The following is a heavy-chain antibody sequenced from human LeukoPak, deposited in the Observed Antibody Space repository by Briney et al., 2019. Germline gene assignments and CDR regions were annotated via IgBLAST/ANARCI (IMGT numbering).Heavy chain of an antibody. Sequence: GGSLRLSCAASGFTFRSYAMSWVRQAPGKGLEWVSGISPSADITYYADSVKARFTISRDNSENTLYLHMNSLGAGYTAVYFCAKDDGWLQFNDWGQGTLVTVSS. CDR1: GFTFRSYA. CDR3: AKDDGWLQFND. V-gene: IGHV3-23*01. CDR2: ISPSADIT. D-gene: IGHD5-24*01. J-gene: IGHJ4*02.